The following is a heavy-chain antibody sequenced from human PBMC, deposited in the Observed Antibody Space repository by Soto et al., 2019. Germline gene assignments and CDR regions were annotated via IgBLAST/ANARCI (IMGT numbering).Heavy chain of an antibody. Sequence: EVQLLESGGGLVQPGGSLRLSCAASGFTFSSYAMSWVRQAPGKGLEWVSAISGRGGSTYYADSVKGRFTISRDNSKNTLDLQMNSLRAEDTAVYYCAKEEGSSSVYTSDYWGQGTLVTVSS. CDR1: GFTFSSYA. CDR2: ISGRGGST. CDR3: AKEEGSSSVYTSDY. V-gene: IGHV3-23*01. J-gene: IGHJ4*02. D-gene: IGHD6-6*01.